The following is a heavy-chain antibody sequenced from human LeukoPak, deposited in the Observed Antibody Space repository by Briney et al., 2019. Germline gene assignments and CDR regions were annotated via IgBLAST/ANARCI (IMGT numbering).Heavy chain of an antibody. CDR3: ARALRGYSYVLDY. D-gene: IGHD5-18*01. Sequence: TGGSLRLSCAVSGFTVSSNYMSWVRQAPGKGLEWVSVIYSDRSTYYADSVKGRFTISRDNSKNTLFLQMNSLRAEDTAVYLCARALRGYSYVLDYWGQGTLVTVSS. CDR2: IYSDRST. V-gene: IGHV3-66*01. CDR1: GFTVSSNY. J-gene: IGHJ4*02.